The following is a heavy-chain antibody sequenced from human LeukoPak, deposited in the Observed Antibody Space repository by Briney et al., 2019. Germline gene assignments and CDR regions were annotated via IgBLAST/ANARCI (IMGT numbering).Heavy chain of an antibody. J-gene: IGHJ6*03. CDR1: GGSISSYF. Sequence: SETLSLTCTVSGGSISSYFWSWIRQPPGKGLEWIGYIFYNGSTNYNPSLKSRVTISVDTSKNQFSLKLSSVTAADTAVYYCARGASLTTVVIRGNYMDVWGKGTTVTVSS. D-gene: IGHD4-23*01. CDR2: IFYNGST. CDR3: ARGASLTTVVIRGNYMDV. V-gene: IGHV4-59*01.